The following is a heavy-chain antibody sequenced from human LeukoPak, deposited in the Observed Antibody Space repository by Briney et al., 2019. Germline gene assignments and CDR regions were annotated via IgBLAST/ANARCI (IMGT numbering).Heavy chain of an antibody. V-gene: IGHV1-69*05. Sequence: SVKVSCKASGGTFSCYAISWVRQAPGQGLEWMGRIIPIFGTANYAQRFQGRVTITTDESTSTAYMELSSLRSEDTAVYYCASYDSSGYYRHDGYFDLWGRGTLVTVSS. CDR1: GGTFSCYA. J-gene: IGHJ2*01. CDR3: ASYDSSGYYRHDGYFDL. CDR2: IIPIFGTA. D-gene: IGHD3-22*01.